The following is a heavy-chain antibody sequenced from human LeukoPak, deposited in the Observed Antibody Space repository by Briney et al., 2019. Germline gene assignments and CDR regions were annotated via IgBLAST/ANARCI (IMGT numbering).Heavy chain of an antibody. Sequence: SETLSLTCPVSGASVSSGSLSWGWVRQAPGKGLEWTGTTFYHTWNSYYNPSLKSRLSGSIDTSKNQVSLNLTSMTAADTAVYSCASQNDNIGGSYLSLVVWGHGILVAVSA. J-gene: IGHJ4*01. D-gene: IGHD3-16*02. CDR2: TFYHTWNS. V-gene: IGHV4-39*01. CDR1: GASVSSGSLS. CDR3: ASQNDNIGGSYLSLVV.